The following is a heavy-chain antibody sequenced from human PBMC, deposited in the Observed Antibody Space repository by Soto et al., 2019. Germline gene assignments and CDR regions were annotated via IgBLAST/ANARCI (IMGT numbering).Heavy chain of an antibody. CDR1: GYTFTSYG. V-gene: IGHV1-18*01. CDR2: ISAYNGNT. CDR3: ARDRYSSGWSDFQH. Sequence: GASVKVSCKASGYTFTSYGISWVRQAPGQGLEWMGWISAYNGNTNYAQKLQGRVTMTTDTSTSTAYMELRSLRSDDTAVYYCARDRYSSGWSDFQHWGQGTLVTVSS. D-gene: IGHD6-19*01. J-gene: IGHJ1*01.